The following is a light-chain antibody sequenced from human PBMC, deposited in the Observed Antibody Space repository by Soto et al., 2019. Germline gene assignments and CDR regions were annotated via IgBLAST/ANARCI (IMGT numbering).Light chain of an antibody. CDR2: EDN. CDR1: SGSIATNY. J-gene: IGLJ3*02. CDR3: QSYDDSNQRV. V-gene: IGLV6-57*03. Sequence: NFMLTQPHSVSESPGKRVTISCTRSSGSIATNYVQWFQQRPGSAPTTVIYEDNQRPSGVPDRFSGSIDSSSNSASLTISGLKTEDEADYYCQSYDDSNQRVFDGGTKLTVL.